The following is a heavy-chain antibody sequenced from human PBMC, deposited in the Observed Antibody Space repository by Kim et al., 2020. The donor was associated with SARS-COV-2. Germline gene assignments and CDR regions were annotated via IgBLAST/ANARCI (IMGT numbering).Heavy chain of an antibody. D-gene: IGHD6-13*01. CDR3: ARDKPPSSGYSSSWYNSYYYYGMDV. V-gene: IGHV3-7*01. Sequence: GGSLRLSCAASGFTFSSYWMSWVRQAPGKGLEWVANIKQDGSEKYYVDSVKGRFTISRDNAKNSLYLQMNSLRAEDTAVYYCARDKPPSSGYSSSWYNSYYYYGMDVWGQGTTVTVSS. CDR1: GFTFSSYW. J-gene: IGHJ6*02. CDR2: IKQDGSEK.